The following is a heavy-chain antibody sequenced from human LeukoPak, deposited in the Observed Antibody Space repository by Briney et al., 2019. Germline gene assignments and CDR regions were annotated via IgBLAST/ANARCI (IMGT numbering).Heavy chain of an antibody. CDR1: GFTFSSYA. J-gene: IGHJ5*02. D-gene: IGHD3-22*01. CDR3: AKYPNYYDSSGYYDWFDP. Sequence: GGSPRLSCAASGFTFSSYAMSWVRQAPGKGLEWVSAISGSGGSTYYADSVKGRFTISRDNSKNTLYLQMNSLRAEDTAVYYCAKYPNYYDSSGYYDWFDPWGQGTLVTVSS. CDR2: ISGSGGST. V-gene: IGHV3-23*01.